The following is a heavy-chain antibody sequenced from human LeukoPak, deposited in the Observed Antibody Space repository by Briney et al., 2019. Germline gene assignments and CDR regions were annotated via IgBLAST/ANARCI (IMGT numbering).Heavy chain of an antibody. J-gene: IGHJ4*02. CDR1: GFTFSTFA. CDR2: INHSGST. V-gene: IGHV4-34*08. CDR3: AVRQLVWGSYRYTEVSDY. Sequence: GSLRLSCAASGFTFSTFAMSWIRQPPGKGLEWIGEINHSGSTNYNPSLKSRVTISVDTSKNQFSLKLSSVTAADTAVYYCAVRQLVWGSYRYTEVSDYWGQGTLVTVSS. D-gene: IGHD3-16*02.